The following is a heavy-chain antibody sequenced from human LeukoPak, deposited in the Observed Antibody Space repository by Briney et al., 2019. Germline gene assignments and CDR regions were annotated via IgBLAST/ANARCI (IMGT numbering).Heavy chain of an antibody. D-gene: IGHD5-12*01. CDR1: GFTFSDAW. Sequence: GGSLRLSCAASGFTFSDAWMSWVRQAPGKGLEWVGRIKSKTDGGTSDYGELVRGGFTISRDNAKKNSLYLQMNSLRAEDTAVYYCARCVMGDSGYDLDYWGQGTLVTVSS. J-gene: IGHJ4*02. CDR2: IKSKTDGGTS. V-gene: IGHV3-15*01. CDR3: ARCVMGDSGYDLDY.